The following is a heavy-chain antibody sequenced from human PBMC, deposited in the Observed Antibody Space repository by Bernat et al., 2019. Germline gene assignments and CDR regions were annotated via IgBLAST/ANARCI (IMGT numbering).Heavy chain of an antibody. V-gene: IGHV3-23*01. Sequence: EVQVLESGGGLAQPGGSLRLSCAASGFTFSNYGMSWVRQAPGKGLEWVSGISGSGGYTYYADSVKGRFTISRDISKHTLFLQMNSLRAEDTALYYCAKQNYDFWSAYYTEGCGAFDVWGQGTMVTVSS. CDR3: AKQNYDFWSAYYTEGCGAFDV. CDR1: GFTFSNYG. D-gene: IGHD3-3*01. CDR2: ISGSGGYT. J-gene: IGHJ3*01.